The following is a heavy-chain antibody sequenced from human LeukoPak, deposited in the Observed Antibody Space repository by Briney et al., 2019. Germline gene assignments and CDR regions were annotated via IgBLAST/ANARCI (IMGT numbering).Heavy chain of an antibody. J-gene: IGHJ5*02. V-gene: IGHV1-8*01. CDR2: MNPNSGNT. D-gene: IGHD6-13*01. CDR3: ARVLKQQLVRGHNWFDP. CDR1: GYTFTSYD. Sequence: ASVKVSCRASGYTFTSYDINWVRQATGQGLEWMGWMNPNSGNTGYAQKFQGRVTMTRNTSISTAYMELSSLRSEDTAVYYCARVLKQQLVRGHNWFDPWGQGTLVTVSS.